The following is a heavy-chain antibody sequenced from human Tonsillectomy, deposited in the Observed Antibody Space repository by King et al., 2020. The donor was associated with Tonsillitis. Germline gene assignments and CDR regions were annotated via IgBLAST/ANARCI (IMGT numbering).Heavy chain of an antibody. CDR2: IYPGDSDT. CDR3: ARLWGKYQLLADFDY. Sequence: VQLVESGAEVKKPGDSLKISCKTSGYSFSNYWIAWVRQMPGKGLEWMGIIYPGDSDTRYSPSFQGQVTFSADKSITTAYLQWSSLKASDTAIYYCARLWGKYQLLADFDYWGQGVLVTVSS. CDR1: GYSFSNYW. J-gene: IGHJ4*02. V-gene: IGHV5-51*01. D-gene: IGHD2-2*01.